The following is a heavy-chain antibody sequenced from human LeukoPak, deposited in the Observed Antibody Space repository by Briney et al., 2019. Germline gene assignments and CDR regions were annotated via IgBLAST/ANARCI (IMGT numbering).Heavy chain of an antibody. D-gene: IGHD3-22*01. V-gene: IGHV4-30-4*01. CDR1: GGSISSGDYY. CDR3: ARGGYYDKEAFDI. Sequence: PSETLSLTCTVSGGSISSGDYYWSWIRQPPGKGLEWIGYIYYSGSTYYNPSLKSRVTISVDTSKNQFSLKLSSVTAADTAVYYCARGGYYDKEAFDIWGQGTMVTVSS. CDR2: IYYSGST. J-gene: IGHJ3*02.